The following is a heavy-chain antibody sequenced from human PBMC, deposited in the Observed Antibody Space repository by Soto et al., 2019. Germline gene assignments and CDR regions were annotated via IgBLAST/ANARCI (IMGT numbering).Heavy chain of an antibody. CDR3: ANSLITFGGVTGQTSLFDF. J-gene: IGHJ4*02. CDR1: GFTFNNYA. D-gene: IGHD3-16*01. Sequence: EVQLLESGGDLVHPGGSLTLSCVASGFTFNNYAMSWVRKAPGKEPEWVSAISYIDGHTFFAHSVRGRFTVSRADSKNTRYLQMNSLRVEDSAIYYCANSLITFGGVTGQTSLFDFWGQGTLVTVSS. V-gene: IGHV3-23*01. CDR2: ISYIDGHT.